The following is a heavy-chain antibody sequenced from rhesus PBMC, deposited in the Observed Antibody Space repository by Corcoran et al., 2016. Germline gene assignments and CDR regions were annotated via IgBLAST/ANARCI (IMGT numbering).Heavy chain of an antibody. CDR1: GGSISGSYS. J-gene: IGHJ3*01. Sequence: QVKLQQWGEGLVKPSETLSLTCAVYGGSISGSYSWVWIRHAPGKGLGWIGYIYGNSASTNYNPSLKNRVTSSKDTSKNQFSLKLSSVTAADTAVYYCARRGYSSGWSAFDFWGQGLRVTVSS. CDR3: ARRGYSSGWSAFDF. CDR2: IYGNSAST. V-gene: IGHV4-73*01. D-gene: IGHD6S26*01.